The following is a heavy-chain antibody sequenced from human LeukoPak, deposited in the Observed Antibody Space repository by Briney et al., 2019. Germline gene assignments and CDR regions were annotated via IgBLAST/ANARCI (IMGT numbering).Heavy chain of an antibody. CDR3: AKDLADYGDYDY. Sequence: GGSLRLSCAASGFTFSSYAMSWVRQAPGKGLEWVSAISGSGGSTYYADSVKGRFTISRDNSKNTLYPQMNSLRAEDTAVYYCAKDLADYGDYDYWGQGTLVTVSS. CDR1: GFTFSSYA. J-gene: IGHJ4*02. V-gene: IGHV3-23*01. D-gene: IGHD4-17*01. CDR2: ISGSGGST.